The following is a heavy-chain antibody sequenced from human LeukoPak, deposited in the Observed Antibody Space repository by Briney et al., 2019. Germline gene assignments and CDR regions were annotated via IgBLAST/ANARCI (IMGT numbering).Heavy chain of an antibody. CDR1: GFTFSSYG. CDR2: ISGSGGST. J-gene: IGHJ4*02. V-gene: IGHV3-23*01. D-gene: IGHD6-13*01. Sequence: PGGSLRLSCAASGFTFSSYGMSWVRQAPGKGLEWVSAISGSGGSTYYADSVKGRFTISRDNSKNTLYLQMNSLRAEDTAVYYCAKGPEAYSSSPFDYWGQGTLVTVSS. CDR3: AKGPEAYSSSPFDY.